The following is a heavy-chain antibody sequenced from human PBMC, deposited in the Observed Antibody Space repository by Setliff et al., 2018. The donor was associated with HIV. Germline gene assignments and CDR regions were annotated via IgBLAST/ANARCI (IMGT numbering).Heavy chain of an antibody. CDR1: GFTFTSYW. Sequence: GGSLRLSCAASGFTFTSYWMIWVRQAPGKGLEWVANINQDGNEKNYGDSVKGRFTSSRDNTKNALYLQMDSLRAEDTTMYYCAKDGLLRGYYYYVDVWGKGSTVTVSS. V-gene: IGHV3-7*01. CDR3: AKDGLLRGYYYYVDV. CDR2: INQDGNEK. D-gene: IGHD2-15*01. J-gene: IGHJ6*03.